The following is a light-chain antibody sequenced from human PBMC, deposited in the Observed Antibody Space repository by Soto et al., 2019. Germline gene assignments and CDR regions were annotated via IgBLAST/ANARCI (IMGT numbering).Light chain of an antibody. Sequence: QSALTQPPSASGSPGQSVTISCTGTSSDVGGYNYVSWYQHHPAKAPKFMIYEVSKRPSGVPDRFSGSKSGNTASLTVSGLQAEDEADYYCSSYAGSNNRVFGTGTKLTVL. CDR1: SSDVGGYNY. V-gene: IGLV2-8*01. J-gene: IGLJ1*01. CDR3: SSYAGSNNRV. CDR2: EVS.